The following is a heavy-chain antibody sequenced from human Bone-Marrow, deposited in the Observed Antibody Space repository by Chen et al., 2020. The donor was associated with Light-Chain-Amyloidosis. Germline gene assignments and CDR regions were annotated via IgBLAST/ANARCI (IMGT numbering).Heavy chain of an antibody. J-gene: IGHJ6*03. CDR2: IKSKTDGETT. Sequence: EVQLVESGGGLINPGGSPRLSCAASGITFNNAWMSWVRQAPGKGLEWVGRIKSKTDGETTDYAAPVKGRFTISRDDSTDTLYLQMDSLKTEDTAVYYCATGTPGGYYQYYYMDVWGQGTTVIVSS. D-gene: IGHD2-8*02. CDR3: ATGTPGGYYQYYYMDV. V-gene: IGHV3-15*01. CDR1: GITFNNAW.